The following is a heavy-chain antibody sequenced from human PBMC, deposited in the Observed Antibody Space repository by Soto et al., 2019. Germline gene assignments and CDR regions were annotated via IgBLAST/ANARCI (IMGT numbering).Heavy chain of an antibody. D-gene: IGHD5-18*01. CDR3: ACIFSGGYGYGFYYYGMDV. CDR2: INHSGST. Sequence: SETLSLTCAVYGGSFSGYYWSWIRQPPGKGLEWIGEINHSGSTNYNPSLKSRVTISVDTSKNQFSLKLSSVTAADTAVYYCACIFSGGYGYGFYYYGMDVWGQGTTVT. J-gene: IGHJ6*02. V-gene: IGHV4-34*01. CDR1: GGSFSGYY.